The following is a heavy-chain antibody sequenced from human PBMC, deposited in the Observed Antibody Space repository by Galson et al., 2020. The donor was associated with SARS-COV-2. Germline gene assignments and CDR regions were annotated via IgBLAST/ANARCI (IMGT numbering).Heavy chain of an antibody. CDR2: IKPSDGTT. CDR3: VRRGHTAAAGILCNFDF. D-gene: IGHD6-25*01. Sequence: ASVKVSCKASGYTFIDYYVHWVRQAPGQGLEWMGIIKPSDGTTTYAPKFRDRVTMARATSANTLYMELNSLTSDDTAVYYCVRRGHTAAAGILCNFDFWGQGTLVTVSS. V-gene: IGHV1-46*03. J-gene: IGHJ4*02. CDR1: GYTFIDYY.